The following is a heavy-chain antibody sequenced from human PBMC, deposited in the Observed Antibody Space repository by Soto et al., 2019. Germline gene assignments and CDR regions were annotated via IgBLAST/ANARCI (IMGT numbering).Heavy chain of an antibody. Sequence: QVQLVQSGGEVKKPGASVKDSCKASGYTHTTFFMYWVRQAPGQGLEWMGVTNPGYPARRSTTYAQKFQGRVTTTTDATTSPVYMELSRPRSDDTAVYYCAREAIVAGATTGMDVWGQGTTVTVSS. CDR1: GYTHTTFF. V-gene: IGHV1-46*01. CDR3: AREAIVAGATTGMDV. J-gene: IGHJ6*02. D-gene: IGHD1-26*01. CDR2: TNPGYPARRST.